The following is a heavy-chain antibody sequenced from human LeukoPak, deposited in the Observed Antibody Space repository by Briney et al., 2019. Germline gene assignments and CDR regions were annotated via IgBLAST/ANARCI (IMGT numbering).Heavy chain of an antibody. CDR2: IIPIFGTA. V-gene: IGHV1-69*13. J-gene: IGHJ1*01. D-gene: IGHD1-26*01. Sequence: GASVKVSCKASGGTFSSYAISWVRQASGQGLEWMGGIIPIFGTANYAQKFQGRVTITADESTSTAYMELSSLRSEDTAVYYCATYSGSYYKHFQHWGQGTLVTVSS. CDR1: GGTFSSYA. CDR3: ATYSGSYYKHFQH.